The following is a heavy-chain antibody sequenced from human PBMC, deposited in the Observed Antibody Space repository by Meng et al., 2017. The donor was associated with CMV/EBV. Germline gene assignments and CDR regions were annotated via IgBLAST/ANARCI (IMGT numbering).Heavy chain of an antibody. D-gene: IGHD6-6*01. J-gene: IGHJ4*02. CDR2: ISSSSSYI. V-gene: IGHV3-21*01. Sequence: GGSLRLSCAASGFPFSSYSMNWVRQAPGKGLEWVSSISSSSSYIYYADSVKGRFTISRDNAKNSLYLQMNSLRAEDTAVYYCARGGIAARLCDYWGQGTLVTVSS. CDR3: ARGGIAARLCDY. CDR1: GFPFSSYS.